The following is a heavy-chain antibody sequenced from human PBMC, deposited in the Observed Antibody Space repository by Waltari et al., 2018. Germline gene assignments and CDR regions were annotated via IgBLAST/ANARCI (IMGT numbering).Heavy chain of an antibody. CDR1: GGTFSSYA. V-gene: IGHV1-69*15. D-gene: IGHD2-21*02. CDR2: IIPIFGTA. Sequence: QVQLVQSGAEVKKPGSSVKVSCKASGGTFSSYAISWVRQAPGQGLEWMGRIIPIFGTANYAQKFQGRVTMTAYESAGIASMERSSLRSEDTAGYYCAGTVVTRKGGWFDPWGQGTLVTVSS. J-gene: IGHJ5*02. CDR3: AGTVVTRKGGWFDP.